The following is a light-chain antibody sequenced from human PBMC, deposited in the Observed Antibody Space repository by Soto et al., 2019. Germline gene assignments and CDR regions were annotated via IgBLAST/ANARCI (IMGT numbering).Light chain of an antibody. J-gene: IGKJ1*01. V-gene: IGKV3-20*01. CDR2: GAS. Sequence: EVMLTQSPGTLSLSPGERATLSCRASQSIFSNYLAWYQQKSGQAPRLLIYGASNRATGIPDRFSGSGSGTDFPLTISRLEPEDFEVYYCQQYGTSPRTFGQGTKVEFK. CDR1: QSIFSNY. CDR3: QQYGTSPRT.